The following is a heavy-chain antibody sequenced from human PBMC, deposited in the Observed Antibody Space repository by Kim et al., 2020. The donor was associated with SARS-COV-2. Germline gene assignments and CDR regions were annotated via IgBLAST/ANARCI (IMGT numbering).Heavy chain of an antibody. CDR2: ISFDGNNK. Sequence: GGSLRLSCAASGFTFSKSAIHWVRQAPGKGLEWVAVISFDGNNKYYAESVKGRFTISRDNSKNTSYLQMNSLRAEDTAVYYCARDFSAIFGVAYRVGENAIDYWGQGTLVTVSS. J-gene: IGHJ4*02. D-gene: IGHD3-3*01. CDR3: ARDFSAIFGVAYRVGENAIDY. V-gene: IGHV3-30-3*01. CDR1: GFTFSKSA.